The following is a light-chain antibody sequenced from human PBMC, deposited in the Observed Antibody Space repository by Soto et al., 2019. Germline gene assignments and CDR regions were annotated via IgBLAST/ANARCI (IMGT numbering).Light chain of an antibody. J-gene: IGKJ2*03. Sequence: DIQMTQSPSSLSASVGDRVTITCRASQSISNYLNWYQQKPGKAPKLLINDASSLQSGVPSRFSGSGSGTDCTLTITSLQPEDFATYHCQQRYITLYSFGQGTSLEIK. V-gene: IGKV1-39*01. CDR3: QQRYITLYS. CDR2: DAS. CDR1: QSISNY.